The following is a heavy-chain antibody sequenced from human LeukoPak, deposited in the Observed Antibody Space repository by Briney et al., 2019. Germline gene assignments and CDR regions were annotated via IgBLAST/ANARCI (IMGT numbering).Heavy chain of an antibody. V-gene: IGHV1-3*01. D-gene: IGHD4/OR15-4a*01. CDR2: INAGNGNT. CDR3: ARAANYGAFDY. Sequence: ASVKVSCKASGYTFTSYAMHWVRQAPGQRLEWMGWINAGNGNTKYSQKFQGRVTITRDTSASTAYMELNSLRAEDTAVYYCARAANYGAFDYWGQGTLVTVSS. J-gene: IGHJ4*02. CDR1: GYTFTSYA.